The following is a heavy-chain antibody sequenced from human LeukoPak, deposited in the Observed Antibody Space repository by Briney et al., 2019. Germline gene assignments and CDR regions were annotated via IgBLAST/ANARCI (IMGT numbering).Heavy chain of an antibody. J-gene: IGHJ5*02. CDR3: ARSPFLYYDSSGYDGNWFDP. D-gene: IGHD3-22*01. V-gene: IGHV4-34*01. Sequence: SETLSLTCAVYGGSFSGYYWSWIRQPPGKGLEGIGEINHSGSTNYNPSLKSRATISVDTSKNQFSLKLSSVTAADPAVYYCARSPFLYYDSSGYDGNWFDPWGQGTLVTVSS. CDR1: GGSFSGYY. CDR2: INHSGST.